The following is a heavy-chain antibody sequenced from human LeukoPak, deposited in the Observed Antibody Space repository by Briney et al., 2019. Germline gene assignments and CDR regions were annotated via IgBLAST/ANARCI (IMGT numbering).Heavy chain of an antibody. CDR2: IYSGGST. D-gene: IGHD3-22*01. V-gene: IGHV3-66*01. CDR1: EFSVGSNY. CDR3: ARDRGIVAPDAFDI. Sequence: GGSLRLSCAASEFSVGSNYMTWVRQAPGKGLEWVSLIYSGGSTYYADSVKGRFTISRDNSKNTLYLQMNSLRAEDTAVYYCARDRGIVAPDAFDIWGQGTMVTVSS. J-gene: IGHJ3*02.